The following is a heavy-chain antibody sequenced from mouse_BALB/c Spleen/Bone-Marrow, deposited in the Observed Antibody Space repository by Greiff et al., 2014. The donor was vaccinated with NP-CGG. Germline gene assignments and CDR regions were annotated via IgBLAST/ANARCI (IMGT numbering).Heavy chain of an antibody. CDR2: ISNGGGST. V-gene: IGHV5-12-2*01. D-gene: IGHD2-14*01. J-gene: IGHJ2*01. CDR1: GFTFSSYT. Sequence: EVQLVESGGGLVQPGGSLKLSCAASGFTFSSYTMPWVRQTPEKRLEWVAYISNGGGSTYYPDTVKGRFTISRDNAKNTLYLQMSSLKSEDTAMYYCARGGYHFDYWGQGTTLTVSS. CDR3: ARGGYHFDY.